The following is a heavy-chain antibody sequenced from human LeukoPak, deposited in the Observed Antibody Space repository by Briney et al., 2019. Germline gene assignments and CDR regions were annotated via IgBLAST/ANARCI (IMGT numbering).Heavy chain of an antibody. CDR1: GGPISSYY. Sequence: AETLSLTCTSSGGPISSYYWSWIRQPAGKGLEWIGRIYTSGGTNYNPSLKSRVTMSVDTSKNQFSLNLNPVTAADTAVYYCARGWGSSWYIDYWGQGTLVTVSS. J-gene: IGHJ4*02. D-gene: IGHD6-13*01. CDR3: ARGWGSSWYIDY. CDR2: IYTSGGT. V-gene: IGHV4-4*07.